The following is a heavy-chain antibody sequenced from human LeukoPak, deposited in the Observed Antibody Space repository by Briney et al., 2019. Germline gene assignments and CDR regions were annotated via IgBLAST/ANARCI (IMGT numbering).Heavy chain of an antibody. CDR1: GFTFSSYS. J-gene: IGHJ4*02. CDR2: ISSSSSYK. CDR3: AREYSGSYPTQFDY. V-gene: IGHV3-21*01. Sequence: GGSLRLSCAASGFTFSSYSMNWVRQAPGKGLEWVSSISSSSSYKYDADSVKGRFTISRDNAKNSLFLQMNSLRAEDTAVYYCAREYSGSYPTQFDYWGQGTLVTVSS. D-gene: IGHD1-26*01.